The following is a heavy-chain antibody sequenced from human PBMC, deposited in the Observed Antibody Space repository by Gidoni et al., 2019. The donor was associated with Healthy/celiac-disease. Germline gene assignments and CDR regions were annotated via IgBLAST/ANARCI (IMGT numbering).Heavy chain of an antibody. CDR1: GGSISSYY. Sequence: QVQLHESGPGLVKPPETLSPTCTVSGGSISSYYWSWIRQPPGKGLEWIGYIYYSGSTNYNPSLKSRVTISVDTSKNQFSLKLSSVTAADTAVYYCARAGGADAFDIWGQGTMVTVSS. CDR2: IYYSGST. V-gene: IGHV4-59*08. D-gene: IGHD3-10*01. CDR3: ARAGGADAFDI. J-gene: IGHJ3*02.